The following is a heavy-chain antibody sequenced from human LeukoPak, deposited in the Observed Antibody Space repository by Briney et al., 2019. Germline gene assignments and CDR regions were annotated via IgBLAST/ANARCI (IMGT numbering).Heavy chain of an antibody. J-gene: IGHJ4*02. D-gene: IGHD1-1*01. CDR1: GYKFTDDY. Sequence: ASVKVSCKASGYKFTDDYMHWVRQAPGQGLEFMGWINPDSGFTNYAQKFKGRVTMTRDTSISTAYMELSRLRSDDTAVYYCARDWTGVDYWGQGTLVTVSS. CDR3: ARDWTGVDY. V-gene: IGHV1-2*02. CDR2: INPDSGFT.